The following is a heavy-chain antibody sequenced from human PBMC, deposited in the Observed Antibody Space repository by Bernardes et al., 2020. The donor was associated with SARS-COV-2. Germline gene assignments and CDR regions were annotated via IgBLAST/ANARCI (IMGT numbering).Heavy chain of an antibody. CDR3: AADNIVLMA. V-gene: IGHV1-58*02. D-gene: IGHD2-8*01. CDR2: IVVGSGNT. Sequence: SVKVSCKASGFTFTNSAIQWVRQARGQRLEWIGWIVVGSGNTNYAPKFRERISISRDMSTSTAYMELSRLRSEDTAVYYCAADNIVLMAWGQGTLVTVSS. J-gene: IGHJ5*02. CDR1: GFTFTNSA.